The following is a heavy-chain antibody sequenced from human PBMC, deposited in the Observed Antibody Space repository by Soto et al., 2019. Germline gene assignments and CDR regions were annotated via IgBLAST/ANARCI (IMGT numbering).Heavy chain of an antibody. J-gene: IGHJ6*03. V-gene: IGHV3-23*01. CDR3: ARGAKGAYYVDV. CDR2: ISGDGGSA. Sequence: PGGSLRLSCAASGFTFSSYAMSWVRQAPGKGLEWVSGISGDGGSANYADSVKGRFTIFRDNAKNTVYLQMDSLRAEDTAVYYCARGAKGAYYVDVWGKGTTVTVSS. D-gene: IGHD2-21*01. CDR1: GFTFSSYA.